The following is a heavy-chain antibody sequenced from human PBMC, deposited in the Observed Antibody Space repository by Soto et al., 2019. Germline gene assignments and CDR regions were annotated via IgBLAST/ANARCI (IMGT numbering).Heavy chain of an antibody. V-gene: IGHV3-21*01. Sequence: GALRLSCAASGFTFTRYSMNWVRQAPGKGLEWVSSISSTTNYIYYADSMKGRFTVSRDNAKNSVYLEMNSLSAEDTAVYYCARESEDLTSNFDYWGQGTLVTVSS. CDR3: ARESEDLTSNFDY. CDR1: GFTFTRYS. CDR2: ISSTTNYI. J-gene: IGHJ4*02.